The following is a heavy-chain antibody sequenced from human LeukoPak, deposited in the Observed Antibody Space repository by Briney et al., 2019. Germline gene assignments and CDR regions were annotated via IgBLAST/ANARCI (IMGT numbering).Heavy chain of an antibody. D-gene: IGHD2-8*01. V-gene: IGHV3-48*03. CDR3: ARVAVRSQRAFDI. J-gene: IGHJ3*02. CDR2: ITRGGTST. Sequence: PGGSLRLSCAASGFIFSNYEMNWVGQAPGKGLEWISYITRGGTSTQYADSVKGRFTISRDNAKNSLYLQMNSLRAEDTAVYYCARVAVRSQRAFDIWGQGTMVTVSS. CDR1: GFIFSNYE.